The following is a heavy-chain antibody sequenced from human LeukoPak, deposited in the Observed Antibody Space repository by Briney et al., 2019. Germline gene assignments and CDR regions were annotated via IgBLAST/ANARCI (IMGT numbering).Heavy chain of an antibody. D-gene: IGHD3-22*01. Sequence: GGSLRLSCAASGFTFSNYAMSWVRQAPGKGLEWVSSISGGGGSTYYADSVKGRFTISRDNSKNTLYLQMNSLRAEDTAVYYCARDPGYYYDSSGDSTGYYFDYWGQGTLVTVSS. V-gene: IGHV3-23*01. CDR2: ISGGGGST. J-gene: IGHJ4*02. CDR3: ARDPGYYYDSSGDSTGYYFDY. CDR1: GFTFSNYA.